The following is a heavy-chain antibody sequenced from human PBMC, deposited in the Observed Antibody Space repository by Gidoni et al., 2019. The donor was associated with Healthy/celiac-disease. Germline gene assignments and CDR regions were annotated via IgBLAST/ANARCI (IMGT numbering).Heavy chain of an antibody. V-gene: IGHV3-21*01. J-gene: IGHJ4*02. CDR3: ARVRDGHFDY. CDR2: ISSSSSYI. CDR1: GFTFSSYS. Sequence: VQLVAYGGGLVKPGGSLRLSCAASGFTFSSYSMNWVRQAPGKGLGWVSSISSSSSYIYYADSVKGRFTISRDNAKNSLYLQMNSLGAEDTAVYYCARVRDGHFDYWGQGTLVTVSS.